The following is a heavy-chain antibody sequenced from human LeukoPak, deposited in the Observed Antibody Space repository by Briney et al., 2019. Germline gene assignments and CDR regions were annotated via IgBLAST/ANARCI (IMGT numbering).Heavy chain of an antibody. CDR2: ISAYNGNT. CDR3: ARDEFSGQLWLEDYYGMDV. CDR1: GYTFSSYN. J-gene: IGHJ6*02. Sequence: GASVKVSCKASGYTFSSYNINWVRQAPGQGLEWMGWISAYNGNTNYAQKFQGRVTMTTDTSTSTAYMELRSLRSDDTAVYYCARDEFSGQLWLEDYYGMDVWGQGTTVTVSS. V-gene: IGHV1-18*01. D-gene: IGHD5-18*01.